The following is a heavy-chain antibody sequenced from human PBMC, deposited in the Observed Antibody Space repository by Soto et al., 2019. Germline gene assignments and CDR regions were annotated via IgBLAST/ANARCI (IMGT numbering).Heavy chain of an antibody. CDR1: GFTVSSDF. CDR3: ATRGP. Sequence: DVQLVESGGGLVQPGGSLRISCTASGFTVSSDFMMWVRQAPGTGLEWVTIIHVAGTTYYADSVKGRFTISRDNSKNTLYLTMNSLTVEDQAVYFCATRGPWGEGTLVTVSS. CDR2: IHVAGTT. J-gene: IGHJ5*02. V-gene: IGHV3-66*01.